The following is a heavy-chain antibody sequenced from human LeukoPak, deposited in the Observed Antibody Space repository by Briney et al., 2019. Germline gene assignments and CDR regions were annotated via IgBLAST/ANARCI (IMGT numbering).Heavy chain of an antibody. CDR1: GGTFSSYA. CDR2: IIPIFGTA. CDR3: ARTSGGPHYYFDY. D-gene: IGHD3-16*01. Sequence: SVKVSCKASGGTFSSYAISWVRQAPGQGLELMGGIIPIFGTANYAQKFQGRVTITADESTSTAYMELSSLRSEDTAVYYCARTSGGPHYYFDYWGQGTLVTVSS. V-gene: IGHV1-69*01. J-gene: IGHJ4*02.